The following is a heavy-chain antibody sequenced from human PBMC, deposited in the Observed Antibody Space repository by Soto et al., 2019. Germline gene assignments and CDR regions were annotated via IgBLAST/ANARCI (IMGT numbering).Heavy chain of an antibody. Sequence: GGSLRLSCAASGFTFSSYAMSWVRQALGKGLEWVSAISGSGGSTYYADSVKGRFTISRDSSKNTLYLQMNSLRAEDTAVFYCAKYSSPHYDIYTGYDFDYSTQGTLDTVSS. V-gene: IGHV3-23*01. J-gene: IGHJ4*02. D-gene: IGHD3-9*01. CDR1: GFTFSSYA. CDR3: AKYSSPHYDIYTGYDFDY. CDR2: ISGSGGST.